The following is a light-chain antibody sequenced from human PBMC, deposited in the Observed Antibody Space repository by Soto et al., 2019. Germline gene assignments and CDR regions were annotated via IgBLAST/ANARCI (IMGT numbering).Light chain of an antibody. Sequence: EIVLTQSPATLSLSPGERATLSCRASQSVNFYLAWYQQKPGRAPRLLIYDASNRATDIPARFSGSGSGTDVTLTISALEPEDFAAYYCQHRTTWPGTFGQGTRLEI. V-gene: IGKV3-11*01. CDR1: QSVNFY. CDR2: DAS. J-gene: IGKJ2*01. CDR3: QHRTTWPGT.